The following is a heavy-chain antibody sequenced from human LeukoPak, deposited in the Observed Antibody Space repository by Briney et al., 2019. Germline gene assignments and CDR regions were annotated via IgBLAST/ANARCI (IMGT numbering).Heavy chain of an antibody. Sequence: GRSLRLSCAASGFTLSSYGMHWVRQAPGKGLEWVAVISYDGSNKYYADSVKGRFTISRDNSKNTLYLQMNSLRAEDTAVYYCAKDPRKLVAATGAEYFQHWGQGTLVTVSS. CDR3: AKDPRKLVAATGAEYFQH. CDR2: ISYDGSNK. J-gene: IGHJ1*01. CDR1: GFTLSSYG. V-gene: IGHV3-30*18. D-gene: IGHD2-15*01.